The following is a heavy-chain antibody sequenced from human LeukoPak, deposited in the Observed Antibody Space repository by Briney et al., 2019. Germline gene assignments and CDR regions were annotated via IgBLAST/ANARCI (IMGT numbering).Heavy chain of an antibody. Sequence: GGSLRLSCAASGFSFTTYAMSWVRQAPGKGLECVSGISGNGATTSYADSVKGRFTIFKDNSKNTLYLQMDSLRAEDTAVYYCGGTLYGGMDDWGQGATVTVSS. J-gene: IGHJ6*02. CDR3: GGTLYGGMDD. CDR1: GFSFTTYA. CDR2: ISGNGATT. V-gene: IGHV3-23*01. D-gene: IGHD1/OR15-1a*01.